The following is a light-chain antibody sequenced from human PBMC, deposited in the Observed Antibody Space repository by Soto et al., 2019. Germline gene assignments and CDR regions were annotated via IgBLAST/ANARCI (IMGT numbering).Light chain of an antibody. V-gene: IGLV2-11*01. Sequence: QSALTQPRSVSGSPGQSVTISCTGTSSDVGGYNYVSWYQQHPGKAPTFMIYDVSKPPSGVPDRFSGSKSGNTASLTISGLQSEDEADYYCCSYAGSYKGYVFGSGTKVTVL. CDR3: CSYAGSYKGYV. J-gene: IGLJ1*01. CDR1: SSDVGGYNY. CDR2: DVS.